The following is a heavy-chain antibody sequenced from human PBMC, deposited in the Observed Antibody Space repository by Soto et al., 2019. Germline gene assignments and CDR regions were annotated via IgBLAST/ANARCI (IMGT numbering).Heavy chain of an antibody. CDR1: GGTFISYA. J-gene: IGHJ5*02. Sequence: GASVKVSCKASGGTFISYAISWVRQAPGQGLEWMGGSIPIFGTANYAQKFQGRVTITADKSTSTAYMELSSLRSEDTAVYYCARGTVTTYRFDPWGQGILGTVS. V-gene: IGHV1-69*06. CDR3: ARGTVTTYRFDP. D-gene: IGHD4-4*01. CDR2: SIPIFGTA.